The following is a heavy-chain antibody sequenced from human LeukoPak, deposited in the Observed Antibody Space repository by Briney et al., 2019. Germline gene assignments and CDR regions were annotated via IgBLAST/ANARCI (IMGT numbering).Heavy chain of an antibody. CDR2: ISGSGGNT. J-gene: IGHJ4*02. Sequence: PGGSLRLSCEASGCTSSNYAMSWVRQAPGKGLEWVSGISGSGGNTFYADSVKGRFTISRDNSKNTLYLQINSLRAEDTAVYYCAKRNSSGWYYFDYWGRGTLVTVSS. D-gene: IGHD6-19*01. CDR3: AKRNSSGWYYFDY. CDR1: GCTSSNYA. V-gene: IGHV3-23*01.